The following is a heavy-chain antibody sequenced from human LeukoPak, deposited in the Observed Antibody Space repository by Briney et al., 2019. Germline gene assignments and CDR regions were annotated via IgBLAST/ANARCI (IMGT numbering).Heavy chain of an antibody. V-gene: IGHV1-18*01. CDR2: ISAYNGNT. J-gene: IGHJ4*02. CDR3: ARGFYYGSGSYSPNDY. CDR1: GYTFTSYG. D-gene: IGHD3-10*01. Sequence: ASVKVSCKASGYTFTSYGVSWVRQAPGQGLEWMGWISAYNGNTNYAQKLQGRVTMTTDTSTSTAYMELRSLRSDDTAVYYCARGFYYGSGSYSPNDYWGQGTLVTVSS.